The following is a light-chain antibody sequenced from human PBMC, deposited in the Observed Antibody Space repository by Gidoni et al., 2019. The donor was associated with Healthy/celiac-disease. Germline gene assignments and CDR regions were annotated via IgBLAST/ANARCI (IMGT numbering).Light chain of an antibody. J-gene: IGKJ5*01. V-gene: IGKV1-39*01. CDR3: QQTYSTPPT. CDR1: QSISSY. Sequence: DIQMTQSPSSLSASVGDRVTITCRASQSISSYLNWYQQKPGKAPKLLIYAASNLQSGIPSRFSGSGAGTDFTLTISRLQPEDFATYSCQQTYSTPPTFGQGTRLEIK. CDR2: AAS.